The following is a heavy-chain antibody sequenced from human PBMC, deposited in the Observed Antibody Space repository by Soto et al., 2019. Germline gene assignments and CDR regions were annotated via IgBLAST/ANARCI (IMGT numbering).Heavy chain of an antibody. D-gene: IGHD1-26*01. CDR2: MKPNSGDS. J-gene: IGHJ4*02. V-gene: IGHV1-8*01. CDR1: GYTFTSYD. Sequence: QVQLLQSGAEVKKPGASVKVSCKASGYTFTSYDINWVRQAPGQGLEWMGWMKPNSGDSHYAQKFQGRVSMTRTISISTSYMELSSLTSEDTAVYYCARWYGGNSGDYWGQGTLVTVSS. CDR3: ARWYGGNSGDY.